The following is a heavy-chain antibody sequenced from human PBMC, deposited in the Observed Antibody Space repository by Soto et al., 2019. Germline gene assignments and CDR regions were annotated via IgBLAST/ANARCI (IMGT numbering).Heavy chain of an antibody. CDR2: INTYNGMT. V-gene: IGHV1-18*01. CDR3: AKSPRGEMATY. Sequence: QVQLVQSGGEVKKPGASVTVYCKASGYTFINFHITWVRQAPGQGLEWMAWINTYNGMTDYAQRFQGRVTLTRDTSPSTAYMQLRKLGADDPAVYFCAKSPRGEMATYWGQGTLVTVSS. J-gene: IGHJ4*02. CDR1: GYTFINFH. D-gene: IGHD2-21*01.